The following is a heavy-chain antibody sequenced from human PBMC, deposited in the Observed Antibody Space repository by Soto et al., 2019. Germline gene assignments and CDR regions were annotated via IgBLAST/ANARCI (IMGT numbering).Heavy chain of an antibody. D-gene: IGHD4-17*01. CDR3: ARDQGLHDYGDSDAFDI. CDR2: IYYSGST. J-gene: IGHJ3*02. CDR1: GGSISSYY. V-gene: IGHV4-59*01. Sequence: PSETLSLTCTVSGGSISSYYWSWIRQPPGKGLEWIGYIYYSGSTNYNPSLKSRVTISVDTSKNQFSLELSSVTAADTAVYYCARDQGLHDYGDSDAFDIWGQGTMVTVSS.